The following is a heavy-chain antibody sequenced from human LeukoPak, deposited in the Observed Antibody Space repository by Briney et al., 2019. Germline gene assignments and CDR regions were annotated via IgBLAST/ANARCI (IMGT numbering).Heavy chain of an antibody. J-gene: IGHJ4*02. Sequence: PGGSLRLSCAASGFTFSSDAMSWVRPAPGKGREWVSAISGSGGSTYYADSVKGRFTISRDNSTSTVYLQMNSLRAEDTAVYYCAKVIGYYYDSSGYPIYWGQGTLVTVSS. CDR1: GFTFSSDA. D-gene: IGHD3-22*01. V-gene: IGHV3-23*01. CDR3: AKVIGYYYDSSGYPIY. CDR2: ISGSGGST.